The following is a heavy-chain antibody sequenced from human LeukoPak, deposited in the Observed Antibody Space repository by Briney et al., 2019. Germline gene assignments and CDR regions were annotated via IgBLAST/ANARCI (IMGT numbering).Heavy chain of an antibody. CDR2: IIPIFGTA. V-gene: IGHV1-69*01. CDR1: GGTFISYA. CDR3: ARVVNYDFWSGYLDY. J-gene: IGHJ4*02. D-gene: IGHD3-3*01. Sequence: ASVKVSCKASGGTFISYAISWVRQAPGQGLEWMGGIIPIFGTANYAQKFQGRVTITADESTSTAYMELSSLRSEDTAVYYCARVVNYDFWSGYLDYWGQGTLVTVSS.